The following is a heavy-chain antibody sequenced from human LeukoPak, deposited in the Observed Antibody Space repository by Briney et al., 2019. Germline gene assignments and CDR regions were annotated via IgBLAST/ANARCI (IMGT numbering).Heavy chain of an antibody. CDR1: GYSISSGYY. Sequence: SETLSLTCTVSGYSISSGYYWGWIRQPPGKGLEWIGRIYHSGSTYYNPSLKSRVTISIDTSKNQFSLKRSSVTAADTAVYYCERSVVATILGCYFDYWGQGTLVTVSS. CDR3: ERSVVATILGCYFDY. J-gene: IGHJ4*02. CDR2: IYHSGST. D-gene: IGHD5-12*01. V-gene: IGHV4-38-2*02.